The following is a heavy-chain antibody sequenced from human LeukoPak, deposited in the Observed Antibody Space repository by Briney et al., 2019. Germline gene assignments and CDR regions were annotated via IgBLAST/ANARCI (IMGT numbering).Heavy chain of an antibody. CDR3: AKGDHDYGELNWFDP. J-gene: IGHJ5*02. V-gene: IGHV3-48*03. CDR2: ISSSGSAT. Sequence: GGSLRLSCAASGFTFSTYEMSWVRQAPGKGLEWVSCISSSGSATLYADSVKGRFNISRDNAKISLYLQLNSLRTEDTAVYFCAKGDHDYGELNWFDPWGQGTLVTVSS. CDR1: GFTFSTYE. D-gene: IGHD4-17*01.